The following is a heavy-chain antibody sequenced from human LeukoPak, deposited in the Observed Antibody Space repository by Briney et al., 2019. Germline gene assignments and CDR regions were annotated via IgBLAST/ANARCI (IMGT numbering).Heavy chain of an antibody. D-gene: IGHD5/OR15-5a*01. Sequence: GGSLRLSCSASGFTSSNYIMHWVRQAPGKGLEWVAFIQYDGSNKYYADSVKGRFTISRDNSKNTLYLQMNSLRTEDTAVYYCAKFPPVSITLSTTDYWGQGTLVTVSS. J-gene: IGHJ4*02. CDR3: AKFPPVSITLSTTDY. CDR2: IQYDGSNK. V-gene: IGHV3-30*02. CDR1: GFTSSNYI.